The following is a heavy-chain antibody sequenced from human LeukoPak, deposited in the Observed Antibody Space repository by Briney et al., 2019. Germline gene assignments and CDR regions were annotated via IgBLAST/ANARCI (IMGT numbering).Heavy chain of an antibody. Sequence: PSETLSLTCAVSGGSISSSNWWSWVRQPPGKGLEWIGYIYYSGSTNYNPSLKSRVTISVDTSKNQFSLKLSSVTAADTAVYYCAREALNSHSGGSAHRGYYYGMDVWGQGTTVTVSS. CDR1: GGSISSSNW. CDR3: AREALNSHSGGSAHRGYYYGMDV. J-gene: IGHJ6*02. V-gene: IGHV4-4*02. D-gene: IGHD2-15*01. CDR2: IYYSGST.